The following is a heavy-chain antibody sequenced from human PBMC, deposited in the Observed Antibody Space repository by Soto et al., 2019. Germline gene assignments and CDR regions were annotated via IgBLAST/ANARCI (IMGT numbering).Heavy chain of an antibody. D-gene: IGHD1-20*01. V-gene: IGHV4-39*01. CDR2: IYYSGST. CDR3: ARLLITGTTGGYFDY. J-gene: IGHJ4*02. Sequence: PSETLSLTCTVSGGSISSSSYYWGWIRQPPGKGLEWIGSIYYSGSTYYNPSLKSRVTISVDTSKNQFSLKLSSVTAADTAVYYCARLLITGTTGGYFDYWGQGTLVTVSS. CDR1: GGSISSSSYY.